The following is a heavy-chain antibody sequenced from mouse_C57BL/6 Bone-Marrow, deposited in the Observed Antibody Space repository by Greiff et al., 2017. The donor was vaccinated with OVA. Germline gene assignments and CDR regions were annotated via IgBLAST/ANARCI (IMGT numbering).Heavy chain of an antibody. J-gene: IGHJ3*01. CDR1: GFTFTDYY. Sequence: EVKVVESGGGLVQPGGSLSLSCAASGFTFTDYYMSWVRQPPGKALEWLGFIRNKANGYTTEYSASVKGRFTISRDNSQSILYLQMNALRAEDSAYYYCARYREFAYWGQGTLVTVSA. CDR2: IRNKANGYTT. CDR3: ARYREFAY. V-gene: IGHV7-3*01.